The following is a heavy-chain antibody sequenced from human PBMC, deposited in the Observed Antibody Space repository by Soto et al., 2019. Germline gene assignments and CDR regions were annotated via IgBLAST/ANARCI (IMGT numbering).Heavy chain of an antibody. J-gene: IGHJ3*02. CDR3: ARGGRVGVAGSAAFDM. Sequence: QLHLVQSGAVVRKPGASVTVSCSASGYPVTAYYIHWVRQAPGQGLEWMGGINPATGAAKYTQTLLGRCTMSRDTSMRTVFMELSGLTSEDTADFYTARGGRVGVAGSAAFDMWGQWTLVTVSS. D-gene: IGHD3-3*01. CDR2: INPATGAA. V-gene: IGHV1-2*02. CDR1: GYPVTAYY.